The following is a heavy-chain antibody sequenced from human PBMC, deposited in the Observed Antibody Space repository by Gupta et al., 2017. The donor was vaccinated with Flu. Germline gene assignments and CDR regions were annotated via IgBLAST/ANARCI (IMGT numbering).Heavy chain of an antibody. D-gene: IGHD3-10*01. CDR2: IIPILGIA. CDR3: ARVAKTLYLGTGILDY. CDR1: GGTFSSYT. V-gene: IGHV1-69*02. Sequence: QVQLVQSGAEVKKPGSSVKVSCKASGGTFSSYTISWVLQAPGQGLEWMGRIIPILGIANYAQKFQGRVTITADKSTSTAYMELSSLRSEDTAVYYCARVAKTLYLGTGILDYWGQGTLVTVSS. J-gene: IGHJ4*02.